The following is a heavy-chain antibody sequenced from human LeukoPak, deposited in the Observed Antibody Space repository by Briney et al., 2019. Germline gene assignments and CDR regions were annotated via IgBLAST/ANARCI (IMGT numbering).Heavy chain of an antibody. D-gene: IGHD5-24*01. CDR1: GFTFTSSA. CDR3: AAGHKSRDGYKN. CDR2: IVVGSGNT. Sequence: GTSVTVSCKASGFTFTSSAMQWVRQARGQRLEWIGWIVVGSGNTNYAQKFQERVTITRDMSTSTAYMELSSLRSEDTAVYYCAAGHKSRDGYKNWGQGTLVTVSS. V-gene: IGHV1-58*02. J-gene: IGHJ4*02.